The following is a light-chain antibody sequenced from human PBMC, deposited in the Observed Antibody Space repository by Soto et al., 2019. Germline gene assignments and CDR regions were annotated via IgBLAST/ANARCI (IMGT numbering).Light chain of an antibody. CDR1: SSDVGRYNY. V-gene: IGLV2-11*01. CDR2: DVS. Sequence: QSALTQPRSVSGSPGQSVTISCTGTSSDVGRYNYVSWYQHHPGKAPKLMIYDVSTRPSGVPDRFSGSKSGTTASLTISGLQAEDEADYYCCSDAGSTYVFGTGTKVTVL. CDR3: CSDAGSTYV. J-gene: IGLJ1*01.